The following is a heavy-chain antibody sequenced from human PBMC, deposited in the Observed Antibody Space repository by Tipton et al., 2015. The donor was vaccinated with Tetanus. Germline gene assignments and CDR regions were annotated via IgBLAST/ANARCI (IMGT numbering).Heavy chain of an antibody. CDR1: GGSISSGGYY. V-gene: IGHV4-39*07. Sequence: TLSLTCTVSGGSISSGGYYWGWIRQPPGKGPEWIASIYRSGSASYNPSLKSRVTISVDTSKNQFSLNPSSLTAADTAVYYCARVPPLATVYFDYWGQGTLVTVSS. CDR3: ARVPPLATVYFDY. D-gene: IGHD5-24*01. CDR2: IYRSGSA. J-gene: IGHJ4*02.